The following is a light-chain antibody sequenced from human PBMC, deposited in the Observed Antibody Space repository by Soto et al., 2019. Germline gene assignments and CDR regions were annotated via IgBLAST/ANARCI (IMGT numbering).Light chain of an antibody. CDR1: QSVSSY. J-gene: IGKJ1*01. Sequence: EIVLTQSPGTLSLSPGERATRSCRASQSVSSYVAWYQQKPGQAPRLLIYGASSRATGIPDRFSGSGSGTDFTLTINRLEPEDFAVYYCQQYGSSSRTFGQGTRVEI. CDR2: GAS. V-gene: IGKV3-20*01. CDR3: QQYGSSSRT.